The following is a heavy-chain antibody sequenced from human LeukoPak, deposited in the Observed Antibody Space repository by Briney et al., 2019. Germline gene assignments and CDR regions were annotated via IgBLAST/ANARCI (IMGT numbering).Heavy chain of an antibody. CDR3: ARDHRYYYDSSGYYFDY. V-gene: IGHV3-66*01. Sequence: GGSLRLSCAASGFTFSSNYMSWVRQAPGKGLEWVSVIYSGGSTYYADSVKGRFTISRDNSKNTLYLQMNSLRAEDTAVYYCARDHRYYYDSSGYYFDYWGQGTLVTVSS. CDR1: GFTFSSNY. D-gene: IGHD3-22*01. CDR2: IYSGGST. J-gene: IGHJ4*02.